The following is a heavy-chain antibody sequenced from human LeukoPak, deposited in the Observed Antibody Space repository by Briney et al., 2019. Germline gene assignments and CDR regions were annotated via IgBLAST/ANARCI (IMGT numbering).Heavy chain of an antibody. V-gene: IGHV3-23*01. CDR3: AKARSQYGDNFDYHCYAMDV. CDR2: ISASGGST. Sequence: GGSLRLSCAASGFTFTNFALSWVRQAPGKGLEWVSSISASGGSTWYAESVKGRFTVSRDSSKNTLYLQMNSLRAEDAATYFCAKARSQYGDNFDYHCYAMDVWGQGTTVTVSS. J-gene: IGHJ6*02. D-gene: IGHD4/OR15-4a*01. CDR1: GFTFTNFA.